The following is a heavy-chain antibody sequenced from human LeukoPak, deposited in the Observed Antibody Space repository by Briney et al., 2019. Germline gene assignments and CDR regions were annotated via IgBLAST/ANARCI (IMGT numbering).Heavy chain of an antibody. V-gene: IGHV1-2*02. D-gene: IGHD3-3*01. CDR2: INPNSGGT. CDR1: GYTFTGYY. Sequence: ASVKVSCKASGYTFTGYYMHWVRQAPGQGLEWMGWINPNSGGTNYAQKFQGRVTMTRDTSISTAYMELSRLRSDDTAVYYCARGQFLEWLLLDYWGQGTLVTVSS. J-gene: IGHJ4*02. CDR3: ARGQFLEWLLLDY.